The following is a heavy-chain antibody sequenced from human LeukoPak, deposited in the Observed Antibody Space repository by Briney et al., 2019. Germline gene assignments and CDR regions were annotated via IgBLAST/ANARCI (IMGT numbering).Heavy chain of an antibody. CDR1: GYTFTGYY. CDR3: ASSDGGNPYGGFDY. Sequence: GASVKVSCKASGYTFTGYYMHWVRQAPGQGLEWMGWINPNSGGTNYAQKFQGRVTMTRDTSISTAYMELSRLRSDDTAVYYCASSDGGNPYGGFDYWGQGTLVTVSS. J-gene: IGHJ4*02. D-gene: IGHD4-23*01. CDR2: INPNSGGT. V-gene: IGHV1-2*02.